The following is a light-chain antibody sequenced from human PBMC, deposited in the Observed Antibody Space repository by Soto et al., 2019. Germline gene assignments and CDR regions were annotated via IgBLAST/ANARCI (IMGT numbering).Light chain of an antibody. J-gene: IGLJ1*01. Sequence: QSALTQPASVSGSPGQSITISCTGTSSDVGSYHCGSWCQQHPGKAPNLIIFEVSDRPSGVSTRFSGSKSGDTASLTISGLQADDEADYYCSSYTSGRDVYVFGGGTKVTVL. CDR1: SSDVGSYHC. V-gene: IGLV2-14*01. CDR2: EVS. CDR3: SSYTSGRDVYV.